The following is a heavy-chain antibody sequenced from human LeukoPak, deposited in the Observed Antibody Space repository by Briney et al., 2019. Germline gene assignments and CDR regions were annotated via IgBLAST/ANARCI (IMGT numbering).Heavy chain of an antibody. CDR2: INPNSGGT. V-gene: IGHV1-2*02. Sequence: ASVKVSCKASGYTFTGYYIHWVRQAPGQGLEWMGWINPNSGGTNFAQKFQGRVTITRDTSISTAYMELTRLRSDDTAVYYCERDKAPGDPYYFDYWGQGNLVTVSS. CDR3: ERDKAPGDPYYFDY. D-gene: IGHD7-27*01. J-gene: IGHJ4*02. CDR1: GYTFTGYY.